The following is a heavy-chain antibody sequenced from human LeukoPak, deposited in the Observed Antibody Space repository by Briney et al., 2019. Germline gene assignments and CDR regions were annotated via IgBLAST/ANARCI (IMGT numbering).Heavy chain of an antibody. D-gene: IGHD5/OR15-5a*01. CDR2: ISEVGGTA. Sequence: GGSLRLSCAASGFTFHDYTMQWVRQAPGKGPEWVALISEVGGTADYADSVKGRFTISRDNSENSLFLQMDSLTSDDTALYYWAKSVYGEAGILAGRASPYYYYYMQVWGNGTSVTVS. J-gene: IGHJ6*03. V-gene: IGHV3-43*01. CDR1: GFTFHDYT. CDR3: AKSVYGEAGILAGRASPYYYYYMQV.